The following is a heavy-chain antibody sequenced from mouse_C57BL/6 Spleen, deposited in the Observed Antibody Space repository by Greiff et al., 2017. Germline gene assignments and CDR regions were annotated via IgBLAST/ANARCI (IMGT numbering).Heavy chain of an antibody. D-gene: IGHD2-2*01. CDR2: IRNKANGYTT. J-gene: IGHJ3*01. CDR3: ASLGCDVAY. CDR1: GFTFTDYY. V-gene: IGHV7-3*01. Sequence: EVQRVESGGGLVQPGGSLSLSCAASGFTFTDYYMSWVRQPPGKALEWLGFIRNKANGYTTEYSASVKGRFTISRDKSQSILYLQVNALKAEDSATYYCASLGCDVAYWGQGTLVTVSA.